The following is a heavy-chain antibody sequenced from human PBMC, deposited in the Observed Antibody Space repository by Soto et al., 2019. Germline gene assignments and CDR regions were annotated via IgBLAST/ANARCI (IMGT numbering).Heavy chain of an antibody. Sequence: PFETLSLTCAVYGGSFSGYNWSWIRQPPGKGLEWIGEINHSGSTNYNPSLKSRVTISVDTSKNQFSLKLSSVTAADTAVYYCARRRRLRYFDWLTQNIDAFDIWGQGTMVTVSS. CDR2: INHSGST. CDR3: ARRRRLRYFDWLTQNIDAFDI. V-gene: IGHV4-34*01. CDR1: GGSFSGYN. J-gene: IGHJ3*02. D-gene: IGHD3-9*01.